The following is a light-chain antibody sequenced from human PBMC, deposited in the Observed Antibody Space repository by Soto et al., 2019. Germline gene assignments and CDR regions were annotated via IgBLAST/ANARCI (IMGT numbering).Light chain of an antibody. CDR1: NSNIGDNS. CDR2: SDN. Sequence: QSVLTQPPSAAGTPGQVFTISCSGSNSNIGDNSVNWYQQLPGTAPKLLIYSDNRRPSGVPDRFSGSKSGTSASLAISGLQSEDEAEYYCAAWDDSLNGLLLGGGTQLTV. V-gene: IGLV1-44*01. J-gene: IGLJ3*02. CDR3: AAWDDSLNGLL.